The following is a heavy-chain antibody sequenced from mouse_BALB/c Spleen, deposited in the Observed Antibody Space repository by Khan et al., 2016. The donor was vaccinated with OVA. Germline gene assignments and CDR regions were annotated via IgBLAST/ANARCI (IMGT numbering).Heavy chain of an antibody. Sequence: VQLQQSGTVLARPGASVKMSCKTSGYSFTSYWMHWIKQRPGQGLEWIGAIYPGNSDANYNQKFKDKAKLTAVTSASTANMELSSLTDEDSAVYYCTRWGYWFAYWAKGLWSLSLQ. CDR1: GYSFTSYW. V-gene: IGHV1-5*01. J-gene: IGHJ3*01. CDR2: IYPGNSDA. CDR3: TRWGYWFAY. D-gene: IGHD2-2*01.